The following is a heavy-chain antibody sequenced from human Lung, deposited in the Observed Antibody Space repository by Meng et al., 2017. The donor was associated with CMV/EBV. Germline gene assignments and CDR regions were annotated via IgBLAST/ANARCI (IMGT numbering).Heavy chain of an antibody. D-gene: IGHD3-10*01. J-gene: IGHJ5*02. CDR1: GGSISSGGYY. V-gene: IGHV4-31*03. Sequence: CTVSGGSISSGGYYWSWIRQHPGKGLEWIGYIYYSGNTYYNPSLRSRVTISVDTSKNQFSLKLSSVTAADTAVYYCARDRSSDWLDPWGQGTLVTVSS. CDR3: ARDRSSDWLDP. CDR2: IYYSGNT.